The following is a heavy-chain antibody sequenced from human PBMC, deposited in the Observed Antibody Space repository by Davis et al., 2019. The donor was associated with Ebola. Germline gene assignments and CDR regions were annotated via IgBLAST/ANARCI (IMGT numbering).Heavy chain of an antibody. J-gene: IGHJ4*02. CDR2: ISYDGSNK. CDR3: ATPPGGEYSGYDWFFFDY. Sequence: GGSLRLSCAASGFTFSSYAMHWVRQAPGKGLEWVAVISYDGSNKYYADSVKGRFTISRDNSKNTLYLQMNSLRAEDTAVYYCATPPGGEYSGYDWFFFDYWGQGTLVTVSS. V-gene: IGHV3-30-3*01. D-gene: IGHD5-12*01. CDR1: GFTFSSYA.